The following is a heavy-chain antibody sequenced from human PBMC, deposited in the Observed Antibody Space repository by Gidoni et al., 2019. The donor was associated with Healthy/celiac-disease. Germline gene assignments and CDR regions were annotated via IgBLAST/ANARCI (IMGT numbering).Heavy chain of an antibody. CDR3: ARDRDRYFDWLNKHEGGYFDY. CDR2: IIPIFGTA. D-gene: IGHD3-9*01. Sequence: QVQLVQSGAEVKKPGSSVKVSCKASGGTFSSYAISWVRQAPGQGLEWMGGIIPIFGTANYAQKFQGRVTITADESTSTAYMELSSLRSEDTAVYYCARDRDRYFDWLNKHEGGYFDYWGQGTLVTVSS. J-gene: IGHJ4*02. V-gene: IGHV1-69*01. CDR1: GGTFSSYA.